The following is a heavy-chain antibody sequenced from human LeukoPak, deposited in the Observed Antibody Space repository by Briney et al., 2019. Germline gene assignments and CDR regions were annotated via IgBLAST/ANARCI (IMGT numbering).Heavy chain of an antibody. CDR3: ARGGAAADWGVYGMDV. CDR2: INDDGSDA. CDR1: GFTFSSYW. J-gene: IGHJ6*02. Sequence: PGGSLRLSCAASGFTFSSYWMTWVRQAPGKGLEWVANINDDGSDANYVDSVKGRFTVSRENAKNSLYLQMNSLRDGDTAVYYCARGGAAADWGVYGMDVWGQGTTVTVSS. V-gene: IGHV3-7*01. D-gene: IGHD6-13*01.